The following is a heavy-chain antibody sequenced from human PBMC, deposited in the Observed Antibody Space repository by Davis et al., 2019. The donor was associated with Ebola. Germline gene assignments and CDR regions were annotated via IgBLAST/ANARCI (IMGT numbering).Heavy chain of an antibody. D-gene: IGHD3-16*01. V-gene: IGHV4-39*07. J-gene: IGHJ3*02. CDR3: ARNSFLGDIDSLNAFDI. CDR1: GGSISSRTYY. Sequence: PSETLSLTCTVSGGSISSRTYYWSWIRQPPGKGLEWIGEINHSGSTNYNPSLKSRVTISVDTSKNQFSLKLSSVTAADTAVYYCARNSFLGDIDSLNAFDIWGQGTMVTVSS. CDR2: INHSGST.